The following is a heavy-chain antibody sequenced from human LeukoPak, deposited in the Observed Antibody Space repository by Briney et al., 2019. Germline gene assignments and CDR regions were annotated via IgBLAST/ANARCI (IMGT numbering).Heavy chain of an antibody. CDR1: GLTFSNYA. J-gene: IGHJ4*02. V-gene: IGHV3-23*01. Sequence: GGSLRLSCVVSGLTFSNYAMGWVRQAPGQGLDWVSAISDSGVTAYYADSVKGRFTISRDNSKSTLYLQMNSLRAEDTAVYYCANLNAPYWGNLDYWGQGTLVTVSS. CDR2: ISDSGVTA. CDR3: ANLNAPYWGNLDY. D-gene: IGHD3-16*01.